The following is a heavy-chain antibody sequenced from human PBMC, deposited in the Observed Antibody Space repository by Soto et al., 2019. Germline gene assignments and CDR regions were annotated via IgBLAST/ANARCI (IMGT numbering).Heavy chain of an antibody. CDR1: GGSISSYY. Sequence: PSETLSLTCTVSGGSISSYYWSWIRQPPGKGLEWIGYIYYRGSTNYNPSLKSRVTISVDTSKNQFPLKLSSVTAADTAVYYCARVRNIVVVPAVMGYGWFDPWGQGTLVTVSS. CDR2: IYYRGST. CDR3: ARVRNIVVVPAVMGYGWFDP. D-gene: IGHD2-2*01. V-gene: IGHV4-59*01. J-gene: IGHJ5*02.